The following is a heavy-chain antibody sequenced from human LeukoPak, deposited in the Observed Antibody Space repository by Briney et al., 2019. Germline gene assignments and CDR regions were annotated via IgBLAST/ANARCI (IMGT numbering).Heavy chain of an antibody. CDR3: AREGSYYYGSGSYSKGFDY. D-gene: IGHD3-10*01. V-gene: IGHV4-61*01. CDR1: GASISSSSYY. J-gene: IGHJ4*02. Sequence: SETLSLTCTVSGASISSSSYYWSWIRQPPGKGLEWIGYIYYSGSTNYNPSLKSRVTISVDTSKNQFSLKLSSVTAADTAVYYCAREGSYYYGSGSYSKGFDYWGQGTLVTVSS. CDR2: IYYSGST.